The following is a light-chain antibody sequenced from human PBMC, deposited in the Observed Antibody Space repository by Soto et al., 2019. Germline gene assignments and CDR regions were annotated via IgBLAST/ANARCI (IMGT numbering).Light chain of an antibody. Sequence: QSVLTHPPSGSGAPGQSGPISCTGTSSDVGGSNGVSWYQQPPGTAPKLIIYDVSNRPSGVPDRFSGSKSGNTASLIISGLQAEDEGDYYCSSYTSSSTYVFGTGNEVPVL. CDR2: DVS. J-gene: IGLJ1*01. CDR1: SSDVGGSNG. V-gene: IGLV2-18*02. CDR3: SSYTSSSTYV.